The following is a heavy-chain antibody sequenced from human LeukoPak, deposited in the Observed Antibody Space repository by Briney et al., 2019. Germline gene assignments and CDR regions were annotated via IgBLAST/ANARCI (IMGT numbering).Heavy chain of an antibody. CDR2: INPESGGT. D-gene: IGHD1-26*01. V-gene: IGHV1-2*02. CDR1: GYTFTGYY. J-gene: IGHJ4*02. CDR3: ARLPVIVGAWSPIDY. Sequence: ASVKVSCKASGYTFTGYYMHWVRQAPGQGLEWMGWINPESGGTSYAQKFQGRVTMTSDTSISTAYMELTSLRSDDTAVYYCARLPVIVGAWSPIDYWGQGTRVTVSS.